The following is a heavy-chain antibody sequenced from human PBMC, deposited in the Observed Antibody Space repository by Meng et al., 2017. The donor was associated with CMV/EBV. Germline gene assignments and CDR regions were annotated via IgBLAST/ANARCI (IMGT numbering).Heavy chain of an antibody. CDR3: ARTPYDFWSGYGPLNARGCMDV. CDR1: GFTFDIYG. J-gene: IGHJ6*02. Sequence: GGSLRLSCAASGFTFDIYGLHWARQAPGKGLEWVAFIRYDGSSTYSSDSVKGRFTISRDNAKNSLYLQMNSLRAEDTAVYYCARTPYDFWSGYGPLNARGCMDVWGQGTTVTVSS. CDR2: IRYDGSST. D-gene: IGHD3-3*01. V-gene: IGHV3-30*02.